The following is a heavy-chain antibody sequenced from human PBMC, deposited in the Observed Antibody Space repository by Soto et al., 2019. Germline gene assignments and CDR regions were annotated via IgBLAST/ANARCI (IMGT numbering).Heavy chain of an antibody. CDR3: ARASGSSYWFDP. CDR1: GEAFTSCG. V-gene: IGHV1-18*01. CDR2: ISAYNGNT. D-gene: IGHD1-26*01. Sequence: GASVKVSWEASGEAFTSCGSSWVRQAPGQGLEWMGWISAYNGNTNYAQKLQGRVTMTTDTSTSTAYMELRSLRSDDTAVYYCARASGSSYWFDPWGQGTLVTVSS. J-gene: IGHJ5*02.